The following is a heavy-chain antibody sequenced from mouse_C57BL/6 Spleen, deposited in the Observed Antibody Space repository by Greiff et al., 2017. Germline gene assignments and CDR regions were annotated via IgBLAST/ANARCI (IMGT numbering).Heavy chain of an antibody. CDR1: GYTFTSYW. CDR2: IYPSDSET. CDR3: AREGGSSGYAMDY. D-gene: IGHD3-2*02. V-gene: IGHV1-61*01. Sequence: VQLQQPGAELVRPGSSVKLSCKASGYTFTSYWMDWVKQRPGQGLEWIGNIYPSDSETHYNQKFKDKATLTVDKSSSTAYMQLSSLTSEDSAVYYCAREGGSSGYAMDYWGQGTSVTVSS. J-gene: IGHJ4*01.